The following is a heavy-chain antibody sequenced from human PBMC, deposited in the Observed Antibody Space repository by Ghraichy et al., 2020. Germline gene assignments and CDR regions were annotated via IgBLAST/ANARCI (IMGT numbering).Heavy chain of an antibody. Sequence: LTCAASGFTFSSCAMSWVRQAPGKGPEWVSAISGSGGSTYYADSVKGRFTISRDNSKNTLSLQMNSLRAEDTAVYYCAKHDASLVRGVIYYYYYGMDVWGQGTTVTVSS. J-gene: IGHJ6*02. CDR3: AKHDASLVRGVIYYYYYGMDV. V-gene: IGHV3-23*01. CDR2: ISGSGGST. D-gene: IGHD3-10*01. CDR1: GFTFSSCA.